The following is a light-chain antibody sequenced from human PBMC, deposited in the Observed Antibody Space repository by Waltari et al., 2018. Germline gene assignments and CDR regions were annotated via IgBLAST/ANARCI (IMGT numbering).Light chain of an antibody. CDR3: QQYNNWPPGT. J-gene: IGKJ2*01. CDR1: QSVSSN. Sequence: EIVMTQSPATLSVSPGERATLPCRASQSVSSNLAWYQQKPGQAPRLLIYGASTRATGIPARLSGSGSGTEFTLTISSLQSEDFAVYYCQQYNNWPPGTFGQGTKLEIK. CDR2: GAS. V-gene: IGKV3-15*01.